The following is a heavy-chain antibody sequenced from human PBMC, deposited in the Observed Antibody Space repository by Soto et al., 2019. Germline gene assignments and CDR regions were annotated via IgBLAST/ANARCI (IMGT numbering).Heavy chain of an antibody. CDR3: ARSLSALFSLADFNY. V-gene: IGHV3-23*01. CDR2: ISGSGTST. J-gene: IGHJ4*02. CDR1: GFTFSRYA. Sequence: HPGGSLRLSCAASGFTFSRYALNRVRQAPGKGLEWVAEISGSGTSTYYGPAVKGRFITSSDRSKNTFYLRMNSLRAEDTAMYYCARSLSALFSLADFNYWRQG. D-gene: IGHD2-21*01.